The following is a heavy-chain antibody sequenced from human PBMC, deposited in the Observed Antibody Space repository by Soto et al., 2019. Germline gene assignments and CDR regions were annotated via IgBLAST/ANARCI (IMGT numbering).Heavy chain of an antibody. CDR1: GASITGSSY. Sequence: QVQLQESGPGLMKPSETLSLTCTVSGASITGSSYWSWIRQPAGKGLEWIGRFSLSGTTNYNPSRRSRVTKSADVSKNQFYLRLTSVTAAETALYYCARGMTPPGAPAWYYFDSWGQGTLVTVSS. V-gene: IGHV4-4*07. J-gene: IGHJ4*02. CDR3: ARGMTPPGAPAWYYFDS. D-gene: IGHD2-8*02. CDR2: FSLSGTT.